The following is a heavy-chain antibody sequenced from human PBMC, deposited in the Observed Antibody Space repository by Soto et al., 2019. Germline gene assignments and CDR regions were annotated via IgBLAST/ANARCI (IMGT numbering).Heavy chain of an antibody. CDR1: GYTLTELS. Sequence: ASVKVSCKVSGYTLTELSVHWVRQAPGKGLEWMGGFDPEDGETIYAQKFQGRVTMTEDTSTDTAYMELSSLRSEDTAVYYCATGGIYYDSSGYHYYYYGMGVWGQGTTVTVSS. V-gene: IGHV1-24*01. CDR3: ATGGIYYDSSGYHYYYYGMGV. D-gene: IGHD3-22*01. CDR2: FDPEDGET. J-gene: IGHJ6*02.